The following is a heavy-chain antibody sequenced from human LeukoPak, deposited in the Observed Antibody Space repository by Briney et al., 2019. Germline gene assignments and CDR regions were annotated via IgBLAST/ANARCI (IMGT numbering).Heavy chain of an antibody. Sequence: PSGTLSLTCAVSGGSISSSNWWSWVRQPPGKGLEWIGQIYHSGSTNYNPSLKSRVTISVDKSKNQFSLKLSSVTAADTAVYYCARGGSSSRKSNDYWGQGTLVTVSS. CDR2: IYHSGST. V-gene: IGHV4-4*02. CDR1: GGSISSSNW. J-gene: IGHJ4*02. D-gene: IGHD6-6*01. CDR3: ARGGSSSRKSNDY.